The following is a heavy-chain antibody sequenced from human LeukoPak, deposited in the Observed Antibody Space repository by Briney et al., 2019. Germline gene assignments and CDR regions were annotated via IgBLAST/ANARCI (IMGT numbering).Heavy chain of an antibody. J-gene: IGHJ5*02. CDR1: GFTFSSYA. V-gene: IGHV3-23*01. D-gene: IGHD2-2*01. Sequence: GGSLRLSCAASGFTFSSYAMSWVRQAPGKGLEWVSPISGSGGSTYYADSVKGRFTISRDNSKNTLYLQMNSLRAEDTAVYYCAKQGEVPAAMQGHWFDPWGQGTLVTVSS. CDR2: ISGSGGST. CDR3: AKQGEVPAAMQGHWFDP.